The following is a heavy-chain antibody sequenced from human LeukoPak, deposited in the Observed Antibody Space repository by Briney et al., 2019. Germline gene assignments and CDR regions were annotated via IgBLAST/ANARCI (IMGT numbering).Heavy chain of an antibody. V-gene: IGHV4-59*01. CDR2: IYYSGST. CDR1: GGSISSYY. D-gene: IGHD3-22*01. Sequence: SETPSLTCTVSGGSISSYYWSWIRQPPGKGLEWIGYIYYSGSTNYNPSLKSRVTISVDTSKNQFSLKLSSVTAADTAVYYCASYTYCYDSSGGLFAYFDYWGRGTLVTVSS. CDR3: ASYTYCYDSSGGLFAYFDY. J-gene: IGHJ4*02.